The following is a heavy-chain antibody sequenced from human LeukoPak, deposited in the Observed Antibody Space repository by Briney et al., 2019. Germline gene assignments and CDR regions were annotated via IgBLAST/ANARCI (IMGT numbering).Heavy chain of an antibody. Sequence: GGSLRLSRAASGFTFNWYWMSWVRQAPGKGLEWVANVDPSGSQKHYVDSVKGRFTISKDNSGTSLYLEMNSLRADDTAIYYFAIWASDNNWGQGPLVTVSS. J-gene: IGHJ4*02. V-gene: IGHV3-7*01. CDR2: VDPSGSQK. CDR1: GFTFNWYW. D-gene: IGHD5-24*01. CDR3: AIWASDNN.